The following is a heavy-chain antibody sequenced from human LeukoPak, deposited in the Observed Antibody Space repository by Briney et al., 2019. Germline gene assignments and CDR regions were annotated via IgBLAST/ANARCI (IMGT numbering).Heavy chain of an antibody. Sequence: PGESLKISCKGSGYSFTSYWIGWVRQMPGKGLEWMGIIYPGDSDTTYSPSFQGQVTISADKSISTAYLQWSSLKASDTAMYYCARQRTTFGVASPNDYYYGMDVWGQGTTVTVSS. V-gene: IGHV5-51*01. CDR2: IYPGDSDT. J-gene: IGHJ6*02. D-gene: IGHD3-3*01. CDR3: ARQRTTFGVASPNDYYYGMDV. CDR1: GYSFTSYW.